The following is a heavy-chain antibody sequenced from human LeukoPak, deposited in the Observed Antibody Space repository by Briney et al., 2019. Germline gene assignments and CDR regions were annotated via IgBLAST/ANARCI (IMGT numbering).Heavy chain of an antibody. CDR1: GGSISSYY. Sequence: SETLSLTCTVSGGSISSYYWSWIRQPAGKGLEWIGRIYTSGSTNYNPSLKSRVTMSVDTSKDQFSLKLSSVTAADTAVYYCAREGFDWNYGGRWFDPWGQGTLVTVSS. CDR2: IYTSGST. J-gene: IGHJ5*02. CDR3: AREGFDWNYGGRWFDP. D-gene: IGHD1-7*01. V-gene: IGHV4-4*07.